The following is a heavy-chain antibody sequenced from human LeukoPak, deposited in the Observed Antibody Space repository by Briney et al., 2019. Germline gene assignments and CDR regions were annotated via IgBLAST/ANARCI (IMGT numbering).Heavy chain of an antibody. V-gene: IGHV1-2*06. CDR1: GYTFTAYY. J-gene: IGHJ6*02. CDR2: INPNSGGT. Sequence: ASVTVSCKASGYTFTAYYMHWVRQAPGQGLEWMGRINPNSGGTNYAQKFQDRVTMTRDTSITTAYIELSGLTSDETAVYYCARVGPPDASGMDVWGQGTTVTVSS. D-gene: IGHD2-2*01. CDR3: ARVGPPDASGMDV.